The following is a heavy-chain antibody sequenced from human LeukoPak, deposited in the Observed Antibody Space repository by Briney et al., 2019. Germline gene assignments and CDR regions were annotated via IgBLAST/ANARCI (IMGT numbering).Heavy chain of an antibody. V-gene: IGHV3-7*03. D-gene: IGHD1-1*01. CDR1: GFTFSSYW. Sequence: GGSLRLSCAASGFTFSSYWMSWVRQAPGKGLEWVANIKPDGSAKYYVYSVKGRFSISRDNAKNSLSLQMNSLRAEDTDVYYCAREHGDWNGFRDLWGQGTLVAVSS. J-gene: IGHJ5*02. CDR2: IKPDGSAK. CDR3: AREHGDWNGFRDL.